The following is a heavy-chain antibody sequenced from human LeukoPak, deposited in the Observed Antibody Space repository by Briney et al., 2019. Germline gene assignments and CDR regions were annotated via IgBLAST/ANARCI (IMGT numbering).Heavy chain of an antibody. J-gene: IGHJ4*02. D-gene: IGHD2-2*01. V-gene: IGHV3-23*01. Sequence: PGGSLRLSCAASGFTFSDYAMSWVRQAPGKGLEWVSAISGSGGSTYYADSVKGRFTISRDNSKNTQYLQMNSLRAEDTAVYYCATVFSSSNEFFDYWGQGALVTVSS. CDR3: ATVFSSSNEFFDY. CDR1: GFTFSDYA. CDR2: ISGSGGST.